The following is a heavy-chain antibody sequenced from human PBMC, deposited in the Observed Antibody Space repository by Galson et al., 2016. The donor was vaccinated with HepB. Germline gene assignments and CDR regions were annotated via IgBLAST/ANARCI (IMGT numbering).Heavy chain of an antibody. D-gene: IGHD1-26*01. CDR3: VQGSTAPAV. Sequence: SLRLSCAASGFTFNNYGMTWVRQAPGKGLEVDSIISRSGDSTDYADSVKGRFIISRDNTKNTLSLQMNSLTADDTALYYCVQGSTAPAVWGKGTTVTVSS. J-gene: IGHJ6*04. CDR1: GFTFNNYG. CDR2: ISRSGDST. V-gene: IGHV3-23*01.